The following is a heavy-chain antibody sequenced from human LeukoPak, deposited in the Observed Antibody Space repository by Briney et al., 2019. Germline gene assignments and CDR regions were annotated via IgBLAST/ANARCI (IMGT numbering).Heavy chain of an antibody. Sequence: GGSLRLSCAASGFTFSSYSMNWVRQAPGKGLEWVSSISSSSSYIYYADSVKGRFTISRDNAKNSLYLQMNSLRAEDTAVYYCAKDAQRGFDYSNSLDNWGQGTLVTVSS. J-gene: IGHJ4*02. V-gene: IGHV3-21*01. D-gene: IGHD4-11*01. CDR1: GFTFSSYS. CDR3: AKDAQRGFDYSNSLDN. CDR2: ISSSSSYI.